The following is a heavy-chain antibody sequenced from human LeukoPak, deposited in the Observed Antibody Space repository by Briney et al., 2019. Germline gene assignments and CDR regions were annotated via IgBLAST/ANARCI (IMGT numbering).Heavy chain of an antibody. Sequence: ASVKVSCKVSGYSLTSNYIHWVRQAPGQGLEWMGMIYPRDGSTSYAQRFQDRVTVTRDTSTSTVHMELSGLRSEDTAVYYCARVARDYDSSGYAFDIWGQGTMVTVSS. D-gene: IGHD3-22*01. CDR2: IYPRDGST. CDR1: GYSLTSNY. V-gene: IGHV1-46*01. CDR3: ARVARDYDSSGYAFDI. J-gene: IGHJ3*02.